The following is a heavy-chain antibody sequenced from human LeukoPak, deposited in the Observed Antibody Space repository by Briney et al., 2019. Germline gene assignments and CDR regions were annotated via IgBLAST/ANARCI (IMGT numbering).Heavy chain of an antibody. Sequence: SVKVSCKASGGTFSSYAISWVRQAPGQGLEWMGGIIPIFGTANYAQKFQGRVTTTADESTSTAYMELSSLRSEDTAVYYCASWNRDIVVVPAAIGGMDVWGKGTTVTVSS. V-gene: IGHV1-69*01. CDR2: IIPIFGTA. CDR1: GGTFSSYA. J-gene: IGHJ6*04. D-gene: IGHD2-2*02. CDR3: ASWNRDIVVVPAAIGGMDV.